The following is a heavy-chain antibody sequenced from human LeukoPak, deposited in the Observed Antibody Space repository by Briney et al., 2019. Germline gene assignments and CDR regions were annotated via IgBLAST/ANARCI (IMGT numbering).Heavy chain of an antibody. CDR2: ISGSGGST. D-gene: IGHD6-19*01. CDR1: GFTFSSYA. Sequence: GGFLRLSCAASGFTFSSYAMSWVRQAPGKGLEWVSAISGSGGSTYYADSVKGRFTISRDNSKNTLYLQMNSLRAEDTAVYYCAKSTRDSSGWYVDYFDYWGQGTLVTVSS. CDR3: AKSTRDSSGWYVDYFDY. V-gene: IGHV3-23*01. J-gene: IGHJ4*02.